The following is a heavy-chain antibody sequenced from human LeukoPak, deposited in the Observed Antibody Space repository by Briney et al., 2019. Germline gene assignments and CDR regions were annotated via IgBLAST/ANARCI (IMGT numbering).Heavy chain of an antibody. Sequence: GGSLRLSCEASGFTFSTYSMHWVRQAPDKGLESVAVISQDGSTHYYAGSVQGRFTISRDNSQNTLYLQLNSLRPEDTAVYYCSRDGEHGYNDIDYWGQGTLVTVSS. CDR3: SRDGEHGYNDIDY. CDR2: ISQDGSTH. CDR1: GFTFSTYS. D-gene: IGHD5-12*01. V-gene: IGHV3-30-3*01. J-gene: IGHJ4*02.